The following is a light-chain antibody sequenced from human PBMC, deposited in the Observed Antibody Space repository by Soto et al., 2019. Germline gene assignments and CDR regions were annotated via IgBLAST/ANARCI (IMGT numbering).Light chain of an antibody. Sequence: EIVLTQSPGTLSLSPGERATLSCRASQSVSSSYLAWYQQKPGQAPRLLILSASSRATGIPDRFSGSGSGTDFTLTISRLEPEDFAVYYCQYYGTSPKPFGQGTKVDIK. CDR2: SAS. V-gene: IGKV3-20*01. CDR3: QYYGTSPKP. CDR1: QSVSSSY. J-gene: IGKJ1*01.